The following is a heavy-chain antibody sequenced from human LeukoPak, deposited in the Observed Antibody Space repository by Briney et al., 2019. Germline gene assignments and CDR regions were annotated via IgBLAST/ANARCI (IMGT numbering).Heavy chain of an antibody. CDR3: ARGDSRDGYNFWYYFDY. V-gene: IGHV1-2*02. CDR2: INPNSGGT. Sequence: ASVTVSCTPSGYTFTGYYMHWVRQAPGQGLEWMGWINPNSGGTNYAQKFQGRVTMTRDTSISTAYMELSRLRSDDTAVYYCARGDSRDGYNFWYYFDYWGQGTLVTVSS. J-gene: IGHJ4*02. CDR1: GYTFTGYY. D-gene: IGHD5-24*01.